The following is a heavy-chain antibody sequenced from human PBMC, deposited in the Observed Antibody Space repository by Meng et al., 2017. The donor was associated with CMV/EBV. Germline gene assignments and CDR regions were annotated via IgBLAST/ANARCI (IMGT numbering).Heavy chain of an antibody. CDR3: ARGLRFLYCSSTSCYTYYYYYGMDV. Sequence: SQTLSLTGAVYGGSFSGSYWSWIRQPPGKGLEWIGEINHSGSTNYNPSLKSRVTISVDTSKNQFSLKLSSVTAADTAVYYCARGLRFLYCSSTSCYTYYYYYGMDVWGQGTTVTVSS. CDR2: INHSGST. D-gene: IGHD2-2*02. V-gene: IGHV4-34*01. J-gene: IGHJ6*02. CDR1: GGSFSGSY.